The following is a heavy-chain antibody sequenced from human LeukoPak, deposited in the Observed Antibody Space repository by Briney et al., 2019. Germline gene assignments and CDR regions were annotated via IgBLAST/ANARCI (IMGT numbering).Heavy chain of an antibody. Sequence: PGGSLRLSCAASGFTFSSYAMSWVRQAPGNGLEWVSAISGSGGSTYYADSVKGRFTISRDNSKNTLYLQMNSLRAEDTAVYYCAKDVQASSGWPIDYWGQGTLVTVSS. V-gene: IGHV3-23*01. D-gene: IGHD6-19*01. CDR3: AKDVQASSGWPIDY. CDR1: GFTFSSYA. J-gene: IGHJ4*02. CDR2: ISGSGGST.